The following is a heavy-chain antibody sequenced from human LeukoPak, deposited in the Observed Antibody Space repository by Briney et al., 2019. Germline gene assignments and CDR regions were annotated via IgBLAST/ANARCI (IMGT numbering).Heavy chain of an antibody. CDR2: INYSGST. Sequence: PSETLFLTCTVSGGSVSVQYWSLVRQPPGKGLEWIGCINYSGSTSSNPSLKGRVTMSVDISKYQFSLKLSSVTAADTAVYYCVSDKGWLQFDSWGQGTLVSVSS. D-gene: IGHD5-24*01. J-gene: IGHJ4*02. CDR1: GGSVSVQY. CDR3: VSDKGWLQFDS. V-gene: IGHV4-59*02.